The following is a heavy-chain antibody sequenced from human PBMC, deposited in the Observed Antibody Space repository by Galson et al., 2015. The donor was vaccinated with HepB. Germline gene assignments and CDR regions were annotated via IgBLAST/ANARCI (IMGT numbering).Heavy chain of an antibody. CDR3: ARDILIGQWLRLILEVAGMDV. D-gene: IGHD5-12*01. Sequence: SLRLSCAASGFTFSSYAMNWVRQAPGKGLEWVAVISYDGSKKYYADSVKGRFTISRDNSKNTLYLQMNSLRAEDTAVYYCARDILIGQWLRLILEVAGMDVWGQGTTFTVSS. CDR1: GFTFSSYA. J-gene: IGHJ6*02. CDR2: ISYDGSKK. V-gene: IGHV3-30*04.